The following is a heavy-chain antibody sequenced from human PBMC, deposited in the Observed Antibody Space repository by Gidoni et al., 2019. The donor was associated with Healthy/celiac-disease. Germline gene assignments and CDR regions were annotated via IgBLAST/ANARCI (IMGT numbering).Heavy chain of an antibody. J-gene: IGHJ6*02. CDR2: IYSGGST. CDR1: GFTVSSNY. Sequence: EVQLVESGGGLVQPGGSLRLSCAASGFTVSSNYMSWVRQAPGKGLEWVSVIYSGGSTYYADSVKGRFTISRDNSKNTLYLQMNSLRAEDTAVYYCARDRVERDSSSSGVGQAPPYYYYYGMDVWGQGTTVTVSS. D-gene: IGHD6-6*01. CDR3: ARDRVERDSSSSGVGQAPPYYYYYGMDV. V-gene: IGHV3-66*01.